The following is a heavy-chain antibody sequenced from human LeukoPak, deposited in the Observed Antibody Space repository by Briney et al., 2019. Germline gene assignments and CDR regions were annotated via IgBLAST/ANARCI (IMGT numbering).Heavy chain of an antibody. J-gene: IGHJ4*02. D-gene: IGHD3-3*01. Sequence: GGSLRLSRAASGFTFSAYWMSWVRQAPGKGLEWVASMKHDGSEKYYVDSVKGRFTISRDNAKNSLYLQMNSRRAEDTAVYYCASRAIYFDYWGQGTLVTVSS. CDR3: ASRAIYFDY. CDR2: MKHDGSEK. CDR1: GFTFSAYW. V-gene: IGHV3-7*01.